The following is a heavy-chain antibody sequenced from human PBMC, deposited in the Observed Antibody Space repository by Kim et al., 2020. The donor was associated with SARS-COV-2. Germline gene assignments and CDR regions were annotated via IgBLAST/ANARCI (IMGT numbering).Heavy chain of an antibody. CDR3: ARGGDYYGSGSYYNGKNWFDP. D-gene: IGHD3-10*01. Sequence: GGSLRLSCAASGFTFSSYSMNWVRQAPGKGLEWVSYISSSSSTIYYADSVKGRFTISRDNAKNSLYLQMNSLRDEDTAVYYCARGGDYYGSGSYYNGKNWFDPWGQGTLVTVSS. CDR1: GFTFSSYS. CDR2: ISSSSSTI. V-gene: IGHV3-48*02. J-gene: IGHJ5*02.